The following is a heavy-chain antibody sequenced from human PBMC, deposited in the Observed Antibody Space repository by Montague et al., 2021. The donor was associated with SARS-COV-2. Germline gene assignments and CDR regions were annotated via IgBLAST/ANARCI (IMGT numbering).Heavy chain of an antibody. CDR1: GFTFTNYA. D-gene: IGHD5-18*01. CDR2: ISYNGRNK. V-gene: IGHV3-30*03. CDR3: AREPKPVGYSYGYTFFDY. J-gene: IGHJ4*02. Sequence: SLRLSCATSGFTFTNYAMTWVRQSPGKGPEWVAVISYNGRNKQFGDSVKGRATISRDNSKNTLYLQVDSLRNDDTAVYYCAREPKPVGYSYGYTFFDYWGQGTLVTVSS.